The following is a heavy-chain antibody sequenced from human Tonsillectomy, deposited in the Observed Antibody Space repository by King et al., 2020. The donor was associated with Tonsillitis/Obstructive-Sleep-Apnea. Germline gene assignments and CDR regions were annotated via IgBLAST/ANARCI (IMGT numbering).Heavy chain of an antibody. J-gene: IGHJ4*02. V-gene: IGHV4-61*01. D-gene: IGHD5-12*01. Sequence: QLQESGPGLVKPSETLSLTCIVSGGSVSSGSYYWSWLRQPPGKGTEWMGFIYYSWGTNYNPSLNSRVNLSVDTSKNQFSLKLGSVTAAATAVYYCARQVATSLYYFDYWGQGNLVTVSS. CDR2: IYYSWGT. CDR1: GGSVSSGSYY. CDR3: ARQVATSLYYFDY.